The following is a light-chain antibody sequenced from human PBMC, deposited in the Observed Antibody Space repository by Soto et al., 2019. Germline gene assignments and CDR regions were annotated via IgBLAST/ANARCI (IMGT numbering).Light chain of an antibody. V-gene: IGLV3-9*01. CDR2: RDG. CDR1: NIRSKN. Sequence: SYELTQPLSVSVALGQTARITCGGDNIRSKNVHWYQQRPGQAPVLVIYRDGNRPSGIPERFSGSKSGDTATLTISRAQAGDEVDYYCGSKAGSDKHVVFGGGTKLTVL. J-gene: IGLJ2*01. CDR3: GSKAGSDKHVV.